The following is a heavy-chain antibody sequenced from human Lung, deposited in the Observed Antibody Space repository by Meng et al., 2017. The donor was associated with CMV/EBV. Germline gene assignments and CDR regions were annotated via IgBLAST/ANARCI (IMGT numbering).Heavy chain of an antibody. CDR2: IGTAGDT. CDR3: ARSATVTTLGSRYGMDV. D-gene: IGHD4-11*01. CDR1: GFTFSSYD. V-gene: IGHV3-13*01. J-gene: IGHJ6*04. Sequence: GESLKISCAASGFTFSSYDMHWVRQATGKGLEWVSAIGTAGDTYYPGSVKGRFTISRENAKNSLYLQMNSLRAGDTAVYYCARSATVTTLGSRYGMDVWGKGNXV.